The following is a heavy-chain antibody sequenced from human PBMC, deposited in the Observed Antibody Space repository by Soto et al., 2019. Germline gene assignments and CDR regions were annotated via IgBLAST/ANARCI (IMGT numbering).Heavy chain of an antibody. Sequence: SETLSLTCTVSGGSISRDSYYWGWIRQSPEKGLEWIASISYSGSTYYNPTLKSRLIISVDTSKSQFSLKLTSVTAADTAVYYCSSDNLTGLFDYWGQRTPVPVSS. J-gene: IGHJ4*02. CDR3: SSDNLTGLFDY. CDR2: ISYSGST. CDR1: GGSISRDSYY. V-gene: IGHV4-39*01. D-gene: IGHD2-8*02.